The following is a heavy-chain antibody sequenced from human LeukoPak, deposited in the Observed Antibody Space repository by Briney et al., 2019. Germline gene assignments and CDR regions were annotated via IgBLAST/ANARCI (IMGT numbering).Heavy chain of an antibody. J-gene: IGHJ3*02. Sequence: PSGTLSLTCAVSGGSISSSNWWSWVRQPPGKGLEWIGEIYHSGSTNYNPSLKSRVTISVDKSKNQFSLKLSSVTAADTAVYYCARAGSGYIRDEAFDIWGQGTMVTVSS. CDR1: GGSISSSNW. CDR3: ARAGSGYIRDEAFDI. D-gene: IGHD3-3*01. CDR2: IYHSGST. V-gene: IGHV4-4*02.